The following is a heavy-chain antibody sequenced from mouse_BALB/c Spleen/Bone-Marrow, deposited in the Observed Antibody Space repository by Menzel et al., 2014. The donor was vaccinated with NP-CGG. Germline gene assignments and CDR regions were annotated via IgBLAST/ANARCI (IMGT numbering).Heavy chain of an antibody. CDR1: GYTFTDYW. J-gene: IGHJ2*01. D-gene: IGHD2-3*01. CDR2: INPSTGYT. Sequence: QVQLQQSGAELAKPGASVKMSCKASGYTFTDYWMHWVKQRPGQGLEWLGYINPSTGYTEYNQKFKDKATLTADKSSSTAYMQLNSLTSEDSAVYYCARLYDGYYLPRDYWGQGTTLTVSS. V-gene: IGHV1-7*01. CDR3: ARLYDGYYLPRDY.